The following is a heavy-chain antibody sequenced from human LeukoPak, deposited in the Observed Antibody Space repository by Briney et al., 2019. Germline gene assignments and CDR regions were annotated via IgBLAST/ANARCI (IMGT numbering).Heavy chain of an antibody. D-gene: IGHD1-1*01. J-gene: IGHJ4*02. V-gene: IGHV3-30*02. CDR1: GFSFSNYG. Sequence: GGSLRLSCAASGFSFSNYGSHWVRQAPGKGLEWVAFIQYDGSNTYYADSVKGRFTISRDNSKNTLYLQMNSLRAEDTAVYYCAKDADDGAEDYWGQGTLVTVSS. CDR2: IQYDGSNT. CDR3: AKDADDGAEDY.